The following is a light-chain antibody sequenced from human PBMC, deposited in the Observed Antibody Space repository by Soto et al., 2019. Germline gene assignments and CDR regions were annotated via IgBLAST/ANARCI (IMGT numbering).Light chain of an antibody. CDR1: QSVSSSY. CDR3: QQYGSSPWT. V-gene: IGKV3-20*01. Sequence: EIVLTQSPGTLSLSPGERATLSCRASQSVSSSYLAWYPQKPGQAPRLLIYGASSRATGIPDRFRGSGSGTDFTLTISRVEPEDFAVYYWQQYGSSPWTFGQGTKVEIK. J-gene: IGKJ1*01. CDR2: GAS.